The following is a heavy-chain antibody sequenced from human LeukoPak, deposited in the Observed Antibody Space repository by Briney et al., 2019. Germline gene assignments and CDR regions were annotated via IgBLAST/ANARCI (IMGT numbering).Heavy chain of an antibody. Sequence: GGSLRLSCAASGFTFSSYAMSWVRQAPGKGLEWVSAISGSGGSTYYADSVKGRFTISRDNSKNTLYLQMNSLRAEDTAVYYCARDGGYCSSTSCYALDYWGQGTLVTVSS. CDR2: ISGSGGST. CDR1: GFTFSSYA. V-gene: IGHV3-23*01. CDR3: ARDGGYCSSTSCYALDY. D-gene: IGHD2-2*01. J-gene: IGHJ4*02.